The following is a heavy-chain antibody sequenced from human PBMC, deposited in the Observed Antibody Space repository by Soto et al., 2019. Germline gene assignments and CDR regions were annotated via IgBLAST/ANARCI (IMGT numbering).Heavy chain of an antibody. Sequence: SVKVSCKASGGTFSSYAISWVRQAPGQGLEWMGGIIPIFGTANYAQKFQGRVTITADESTSTAYMELSSLRSEDTAVYYCASGIAVARRTPPTTDFWGQGPLVNLSS. CDR2: IIPIFGTA. D-gene: IGHD6-19*01. CDR1: GGTFSSYA. V-gene: IGHV1-69*13. J-gene: IGHJ4*02. CDR3: ASGIAVARRTPPTTDF.